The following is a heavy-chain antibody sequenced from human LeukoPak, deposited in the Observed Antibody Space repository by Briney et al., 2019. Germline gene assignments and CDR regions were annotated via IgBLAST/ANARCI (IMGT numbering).Heavy chain of an antibody. Sequence: GGSLRLSCAASGFTFSSYGMQWVRQAPGKGLEGVAVISYDGSNKYYADSVKGRFTISRDNSKTTLYLQMNSLRAEDTAVYYCAKVSDYYDSSGYLDYWGQGTLVTVSS. CDR2: ISYDGSNK. J-gene: IGHJ4*02. CDR1: GFTFSSYG. V-gene: IGHV3-30*18. D-gene: IGHD3-22*01. CDR3: AKVSDYYDSSGYLDY.